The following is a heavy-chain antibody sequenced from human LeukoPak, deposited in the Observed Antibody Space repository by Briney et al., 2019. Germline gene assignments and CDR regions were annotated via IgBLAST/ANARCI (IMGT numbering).Heavy chain of an antibody. CDR1: GFAFSSYS. D-gene: IGHD2-2*01. CDR2: ISSSSSYI. J-gene: IGHJ5*02. CDR3: ASGCSSTSCSGWFDP. V-gene: IGHV3-21*01. Sequence: GGSLRLSCAASGFAFSSYSMNWVRQAPGKGLEWVSSISSSSSYIYYADSVKGRFTISRDNAKNSLYLQMNSLRVEDTAVYYCASGCSSTSCSGWFDPWGQGTLVTVSS.